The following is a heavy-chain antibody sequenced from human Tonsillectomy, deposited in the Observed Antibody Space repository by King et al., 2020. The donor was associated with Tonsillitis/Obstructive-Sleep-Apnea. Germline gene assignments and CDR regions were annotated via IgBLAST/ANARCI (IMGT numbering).Heavy chain of an antibody. D-gene: IGHD1/OR15-1a*01. CDR2: IKQDGSEK. V-gene: IGHV3-7*03. CDR1: GFTLSSYW. J-gene: IGHJ4*02. Sequence: DVQLVESGGGLVQPGGSLRLSCAASGFTLSSYWMSWVRQAPRKGLEWVANIKQDGSEKYYVDSVKGRFTISRDNAKNSLYLQMNSLRAEDTAVYYCARARTLDYWGQGTLVTVSS. CDR3: ARARTLDY.